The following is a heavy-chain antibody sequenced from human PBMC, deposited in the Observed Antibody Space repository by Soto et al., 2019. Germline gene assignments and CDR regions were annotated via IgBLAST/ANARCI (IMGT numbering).Heavy chain of an antibody. V-gene: IGHV4-34*01. CDR1: GGFLSESY. CDR2: INHVGGT. Sequence: SETPSLTCAVYGGFLSESYWTWIRQPPGKGLEWIGEINHVGGTNYNPSLKSRVTMSVDTSQNQFSLRLISVTAADTAMYFCVRIRYQLPSSVLWLDPWGQGTPVTVSS. J-gene: IGHJ5*02. CDR3: VRIRYQLPSSVLWLDP. D-gene: IGHD3-16*01.